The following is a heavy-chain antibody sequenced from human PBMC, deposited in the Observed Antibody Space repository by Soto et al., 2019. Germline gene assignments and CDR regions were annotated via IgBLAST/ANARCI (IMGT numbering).Heavy chain of an antibody. CDR2: IYYSGST. J-gene: IGHJ4*02. CDR3: ARERNRDGYKRYFEF. Sequence: SETLSLTCTVSGGSISSGGYYWSWIRQPPGTGLEWIGYIYYSGSTNYNPSLKSRVTISVDTSKNQFSLKLSSVTAADTAVYYCARERNRDGYKRYFEFWGQGNQVTVSS. CDR1: GGSISSGGYY. V-gene: IGHV4-61*08. D-gene: IGHD5-12*01.